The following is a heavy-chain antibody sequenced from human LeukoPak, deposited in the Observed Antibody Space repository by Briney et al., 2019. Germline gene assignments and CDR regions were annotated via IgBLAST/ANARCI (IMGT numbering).Heavy chain of an antibody. J-gene: IGHJ4*02. Sequence: GGSLRLSCAASGFTFSNYWMHWVRQVPGKGLVCVSRINIDGTHTSYADSVEGRFTISRDNAKNALYLQMNSLRAEDAAVYYCARGSSGWYGIDYWGQGALVNVSS. CDR3: ARGSSGWYGIDY. CDR2: INIDGTHT. D-gene: IGHD6-19*01. V-gene: IGHV3-74*01. CDR1: GFTFSNYW.